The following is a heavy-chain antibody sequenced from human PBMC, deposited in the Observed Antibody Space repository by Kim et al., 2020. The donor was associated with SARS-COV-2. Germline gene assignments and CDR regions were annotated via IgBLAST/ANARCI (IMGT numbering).Heavy chain of an antibody. CDR2: IYYSGST. V-gene: IGHV4-30-4*01. J-gene: IGHJ6*02. CDR1: GGSISSGDYY. Sequence: SETLSLTCTVSGGSISSGDYYWSWIRQPPGKGLEWIGYIYYSGSTYYNPSLKSRVTISVDTSKNQFSLKLSSVTAADTAVYYCARDLILVRRLYYYNYGMDVWGQGTTVTVSS. CDR3: ARDLILVRRLYYYNYGMDV. D-gene: IGHD3-10*02.